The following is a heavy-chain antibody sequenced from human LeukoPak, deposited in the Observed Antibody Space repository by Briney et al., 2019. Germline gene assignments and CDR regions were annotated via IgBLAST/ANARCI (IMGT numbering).Heavy chain of an antibody. CDR3: TRAVTTYNY. Sequence: GGSLRLSCTASGFTFGDYAMSWVRQAPGKGLEWVGFIRSKAYGGTTEYAASVKGRFIISRDDSKSIAYLQMNSLKTEDTAVYYCTRAVTTYNYWGQGTLVTVSS. CDR2: IRSKAYGGTT. V-gene: IGHV3-49*04. D-gene: IGHD4-11*01. J-gene: IGHJ4*02. CDR1: GFTFGDYA.